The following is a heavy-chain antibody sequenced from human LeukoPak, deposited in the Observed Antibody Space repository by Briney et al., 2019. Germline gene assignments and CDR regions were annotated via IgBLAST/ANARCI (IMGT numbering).Heavy chain of an antibody. CDR2: IYSSGST. CDR1: GGSINNYY. V-gene: IGHV4-59*01. J-gene: IGHJ4*02. Sequence: SETLSLTCTVSGGSINNYYWGWIRQPPGKGLEWIGHIYSSGSTKYNSALESRVSLSVDTSKNQFSLKLTSVTAADTAVYYCARYSGSPTWYFDYWGQRTLVSVSS. CDR3: ARYSGSPTWYFDY. D-gene: IGHD1-26*01.